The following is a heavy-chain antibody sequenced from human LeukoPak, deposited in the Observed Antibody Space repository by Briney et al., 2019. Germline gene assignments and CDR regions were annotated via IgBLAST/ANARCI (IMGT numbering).Heavy chain of an antibody. V-gene: IGHV3-23*01. CDR2: ISGSGGST. CDR3: ASVRGVITP. CDR1: GFTFSSYS. D-gene: IGHD3-10*01. J-gene: IGHJ5*02. Sequence: GGSLRLSCAASGFTFSSYSMNWVRQAPGKGLEWVSAISGSGGSTYYADSVKGRFTISRDNSKNTLYLQMNSLRAEDTAVHYCASVRGVITPGGQGTLVTVSS.